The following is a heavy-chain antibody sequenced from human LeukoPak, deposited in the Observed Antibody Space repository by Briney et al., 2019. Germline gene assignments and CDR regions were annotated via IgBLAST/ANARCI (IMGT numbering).Heavy chain of an antibody. Sequence: SETLSLTYTVSGGSISSYYWSWIRQPPGKGLEWIGYIYTSGSTNYNPSLKSRVTISVDTSKNQFSLKLSSVTAADTAVYYCARHSRSGYWIFDYWGQGTLVTVSS. CDR1: GGSISSYY. D-gene: IGHD3-22*01. CDR2: IYTSGST. J-gene: IGHJ4*02. CDR3: ARHSRSGYWIFDY. V-gene: IGHV4-4*09.